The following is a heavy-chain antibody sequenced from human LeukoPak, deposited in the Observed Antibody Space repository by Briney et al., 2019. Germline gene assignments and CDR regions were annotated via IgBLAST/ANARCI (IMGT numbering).Heavy chain of an antibody. V-gene: IGHV4-59*01. CDR1: GGSISSYY. CDR3: ARVQPGIAPLLYYYYYMDV. J-gene: IGHJ6*03. CDR2: IYYSGST. Sequence: SETLSLTCTVSGGSISSYYWSWIRQPPGKGLGWIGYIYYSGSTNYNPSLKSRVTISVDTSKNQFSLKLSSVTAADTAVYYCARVQPGIAPLLYYYYYMDVWGKGTTVTVSS. D-gene: IGHD6-13*01.